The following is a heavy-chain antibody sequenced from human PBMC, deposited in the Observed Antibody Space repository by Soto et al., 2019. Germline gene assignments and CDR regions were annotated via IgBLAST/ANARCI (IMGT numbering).Heavy chain of an antibody. CDR3: AKDLSRWPHYAFDS. J-gene: IGHJ5*01. Sequence: PGRSLRLSCAASGFTFSNYGMNWVRQAPGKGLEWVSGISTNGDTANYADSVKGRFTISRDNSKNALYMQMNGLRPEDTAVYYCAKDLSRWPHYAFDSWGQGTLVTVSS. V-gene: IGHV3-23*01. D-gene: IGHD4-17*01. CDR2: ISTNGDTA. CDR1: GFTFSNYG.